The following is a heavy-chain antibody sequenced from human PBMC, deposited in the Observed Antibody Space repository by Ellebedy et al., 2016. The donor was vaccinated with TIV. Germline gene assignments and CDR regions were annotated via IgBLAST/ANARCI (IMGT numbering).Heavy chain of an antibody. Sequence: KVSCKASGYDFTTFWIGWVRQMPGRGLEWMGIIFPGDSDTRYSPSFEGQVTITADQSTSPNYLHRRSLRATDTAMYFCARHGHGGNSMDSWGQGTLVTVSS. V-gene: IGHV5-51*01. CDR3: ARHGHGGNSMDS. CDR2: IFPGDSDT. J-gene: IGHJ4*02. D-gene: IGHD4-23*01. CDR1: GYDFTTFW.